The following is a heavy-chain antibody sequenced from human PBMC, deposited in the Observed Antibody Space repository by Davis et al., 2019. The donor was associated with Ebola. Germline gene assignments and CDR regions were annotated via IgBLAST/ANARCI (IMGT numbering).Heavy chain of an antibody. CDR3: ARDFDRVRE. Sequence: HTGGSLRLSCAASGFTFSSYWMHWVRLAPGKGLMWVSRISPDGGRTGYADSVKGRFTISRDNAKNTLHLQMNSLQVEDTAIYYCARDFDRVREWGQGTLVTVSS. V-gene: IGHV3-74*01. CDR2: ISPDGGRT. J-gene: IGHJ4*02. D-gene: IGHD3-22*01. CDR1: GFTFSSYW.